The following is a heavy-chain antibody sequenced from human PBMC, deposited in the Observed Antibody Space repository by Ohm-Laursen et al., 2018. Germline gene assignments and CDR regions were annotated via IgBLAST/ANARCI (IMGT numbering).Heavy chain of an antibody. CDR2: IYYSGST. J-gene: IGHJ4*02. CDR1: GGSISSYY. D-gene: IGHD5-18*01. V-gene: IGHV4-59*01. CDR3: ARDTPGYSYEY. Sequence: SDTLSLTCTVSGGSISSYYWSWTRQPPGKGLEWIGYIYYSGSTSYKPSLKSRVTISVDTSKNQFSLKLSSVTAADTAVYYCARDTPGYSYEYWGQGTLVTVSS.